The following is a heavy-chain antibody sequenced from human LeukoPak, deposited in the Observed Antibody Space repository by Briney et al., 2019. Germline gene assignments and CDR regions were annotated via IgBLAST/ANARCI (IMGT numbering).Heavy chain of an antibody. J-gene: IGHJ6*03. Sequence: GASVKVSCKASGYTFTSYDINWVRQATGQGLEWMGWMNPNSGNTGYAQKFQDRVTMTRNTSISTAYMELSSLRSEDTAVYYCARGVAVTHYYYYYYMDVWGKGTTVTVSS. V-gene: IGHV1-8*01. D-gene: IGHD2-21*02. CDR3: ARGVAVTHYYYYYYMDV. CDR1: GYTFTSYD. CDR2: MNPNSGNT.